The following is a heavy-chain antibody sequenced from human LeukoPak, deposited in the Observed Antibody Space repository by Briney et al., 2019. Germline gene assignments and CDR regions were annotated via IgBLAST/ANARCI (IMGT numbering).Heavy chain of an antibody. CDR1: GFTFSSYS. V-gene: IGHV3-21*01. CDR2: ISSDSNYI. D-gene: IGHD2-2*01. Sequence: GGSVRLSCGASGFTFSSYSMNWVRQAPGKGLEWVSSISSDSNYIFYADSVQGRFTISRDNAENSLFLQMNSLRAEDTAVYYCASRYCTSTNCYAFDIWGQGTMVTVSS. CDR3: ASRYCTSTNCYAFDI. J-gene: IGHJ3*02.